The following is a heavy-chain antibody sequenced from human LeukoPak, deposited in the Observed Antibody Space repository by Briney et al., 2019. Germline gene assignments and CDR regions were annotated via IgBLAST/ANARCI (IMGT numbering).Heavy chain of an antibody. D-gene: IGHD1-26*01. V-gene: IGHV3-48*01. CDR3: ATSGSYRFDY. Sequence: GGSLTLSCAASGFTFRSYAMNWVRQAPGKGLEWVSYITSSSSTIYYADSVKGRFTISRDNAKNSLYLQMNSLRVEDTAIYYCATSGSYRFDYWGQGTLVTVSS. CDR2: ITSSSSTI. J-gene: IGHJ4*02. CDR1: GFTFRSYA.